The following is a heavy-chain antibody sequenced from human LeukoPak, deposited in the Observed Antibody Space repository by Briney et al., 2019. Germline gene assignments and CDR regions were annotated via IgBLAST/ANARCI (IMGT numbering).Heavy chain of an antibody. J-gene: IGHJ4*02. Sequence: GGSLRLSCAASGFTVSSNYMSWIRQAPGKGLEWVSVIYSGGSTYYADSVKGRFTISRDNSKNTLYLQMNSLRAEDTAVYYCARVLLDYGDSPFDYWGQGTLVTVSS. CDR2: IYSGGST. V-gene: IGHV3-53*01. D-gene: IGHD4-17*01. CDR1: GFTVSSNY. CDR3: ARVLLDYGDSPFDY.